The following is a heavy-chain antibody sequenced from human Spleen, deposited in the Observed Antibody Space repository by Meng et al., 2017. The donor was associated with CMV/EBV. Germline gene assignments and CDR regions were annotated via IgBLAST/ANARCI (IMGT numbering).Heavy chain of an antibody. CDR2: ISSSSASI. CDR3: ARDRAWANYYGSGSSYPS. Sequence: FSAYAMSWVRQAPGKGLEWVASISSSSASIYYADAVKGRFTISRDNAESSLYLQMNSLRAEDTAVYYCARDRAWANYYGSGSSYPSWGQGTLVTVSS. V-gene: IGHV3-21*01. J-gene: IGHJ4*02. D-gene: IGHD3-10*01. CDR1: FSAYA.